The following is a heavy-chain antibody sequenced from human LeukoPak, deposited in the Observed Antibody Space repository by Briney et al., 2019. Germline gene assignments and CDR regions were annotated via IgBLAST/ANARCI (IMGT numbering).Heavy chain of an antibody. D-gene: IGHD4-17*01. V-gene: IGHV3-30*03. J-gene: IGHJ4*02. CDR3: ARDSPLSGDYLGSFDY. Sequence: PGGSLRLSCAASGYPFSGSDIHWVRQAPGKGLEWVAFVSNEGSSRFYAEPVKGRFGISRDNSKSTTYLQMNGLRAEDTAVYFCARDSPLSGDYLGSFDYWGQGTLVTVSS. CDR2: VSNEGSSR. CDR1: GYPFSGSD.